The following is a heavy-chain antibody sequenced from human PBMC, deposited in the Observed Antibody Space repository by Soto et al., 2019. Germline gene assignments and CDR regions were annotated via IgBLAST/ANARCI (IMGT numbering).Heavy chain of an antibody. Sequence: QVHLEESGPGLVKPSQTLSLTCTVLGDSIRSGDYYWNWIRQPPGRGLEWIGYIYYSASTYYNPSLKSRLTMSVDTSKSQFSLRLSSVIAADTAVYYCARSVGYYYYGMDVWGQGTTVIVSS. CDR2: IYYSAST. CDR3: ARSVGYYYYGMDV. V-gene: IGHV4-30-4*01. CDR1: GDSIRSGDYY. J-gene: IGHJ6*02. D-gene: IGHD1-26*01.